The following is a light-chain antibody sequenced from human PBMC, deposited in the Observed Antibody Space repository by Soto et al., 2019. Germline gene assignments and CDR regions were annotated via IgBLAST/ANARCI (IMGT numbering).Light chain of an antibody. CDR2: GAS. V-gene: IGKV3-20*01. Sequence: EIVLTQSPGTLTLSPGARATLSCRASQSISSIYLAWYQHKPGQSPRLLIYGASSRAAGIPERFSGSGSGTDFTLTISSLEPEDFAVFYCQHSGTSPRTFGQGTKLEIK. CDR3: QHSGTSPRT. CDR1: QSISSIY. J-gene: IGKJ2*01.